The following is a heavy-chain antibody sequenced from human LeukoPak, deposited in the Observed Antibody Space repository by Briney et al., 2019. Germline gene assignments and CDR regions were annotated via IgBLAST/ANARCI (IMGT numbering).Heavy chain of an antibody. CDR3: ARGPALRLGELSFRAFDY. Sequence: GGSLRLSCTASGFTFSSYGIHWVRQAPGKGLEWVAFIRYDGSNKYYADSVKGRFTISRDNSKSTVYLQMSSLRVEDTAVYYCARGPALRLGELSFRAFDYWGQGTLVTISS. V-gene: IGHV3-30*02. J-gene: IGHJ4*02. CDR1: GFTFSSYG. CDR2: IRYDGSNK. D-gene: IGHD3-16*02.